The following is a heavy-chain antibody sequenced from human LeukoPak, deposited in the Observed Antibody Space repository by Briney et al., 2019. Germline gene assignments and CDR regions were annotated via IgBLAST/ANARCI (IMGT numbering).Heavy chain of an antibody. D-gene: IGHD2-2*01. Sequence: SETLSLPCTVSGGSISNYYWSWLRQPPGKGLEWIGYIYYSGNTNYNPSLKSRVTISVDKSKKQFSLKLKSVAAADTAVYYCARVRYCSTNRCYDREFDNWGQGTLVTVSP. J-gene: IGHJ4*02. CDR3: ARVRYCSTNRCYDREFDN. CDR2: IYYSGNT. CDR1: GGSISNYY. V-gene: IGHV4-59*01.